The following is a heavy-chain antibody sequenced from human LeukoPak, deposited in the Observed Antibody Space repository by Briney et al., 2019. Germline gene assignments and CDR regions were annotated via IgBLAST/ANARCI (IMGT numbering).Heavy chain of an antibody. CDR3: ARASRALYGMDV. V-gene: IGHV1-18*04. CDR2: ISAYNGNT. J-gene: IGHJ6*02. Sequence: ASVKVSCKASGYTFTGYYMHWVRQAPGQGLEWMGWISAYNGNTNYAQKLQGRVTMTTDTSTSTAYMELRSLRSDDTAVYYCARASRALYGMDVWGQGTTVTVSS. CDR1: GYTFTGYY.